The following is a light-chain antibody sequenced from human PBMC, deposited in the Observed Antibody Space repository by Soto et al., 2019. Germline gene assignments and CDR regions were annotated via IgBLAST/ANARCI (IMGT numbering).Light chain of an antibody. V-gene: IGKV3-20*01. Sequence: EIVLTQSPGILSLSSGERATLSCRASQNFSSDYVAWYQQKPGQAPRLLIYDASTRGTGISDRFSGTASGTDFNLTISRLEPEDFAVYYCQQYGRLPYTFGQGTKLEIK. CDR3: QQYGRLPYT. J-gene: IGKJ2*01. CDR1: QNFSSDY. CDR2: DAS.